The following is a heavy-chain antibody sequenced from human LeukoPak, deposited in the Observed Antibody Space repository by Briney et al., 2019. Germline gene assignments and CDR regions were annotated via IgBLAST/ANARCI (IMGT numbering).Heavy chain of an antibody. V-gene: IGHV4-59*12. CDR2: IYYSGST. CDR3: ARDSLEYCGGNSCPWYFDY. D-gene: IGHD2-21*01. J-gene: IGHJ4*02. CDR1: GGSISSYY. Sequence: SETLSLTCTVSGGSISSYYWSWIRQPPGKGLEWIGYIYYSGSTNYNPSLKSRVTISADRSKNQFSLKVTSVTAADTAVYYCARDSLEYCGGNSCPWYFDYWGQGTLVTVSS.